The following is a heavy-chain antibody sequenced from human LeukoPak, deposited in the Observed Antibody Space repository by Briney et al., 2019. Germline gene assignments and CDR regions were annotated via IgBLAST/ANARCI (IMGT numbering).Heavy chain of an antibody. CDR1: GYSISSDYY. D-gene: IGHD3-16*01. V-gene: IGHV4-38-2*02. CDR3: ANADTEDYFDY. J-gene: IGHJ4*02. Sequence: PSETLSLTCTVSGYSISSDYYWGWVRQPPGKELEWVGSIYHDESTFYNPSLKYRVTISLDRPKKQFSLRLASVTAADTAIYYCANADTEDYFDYWGQGTLVTVSS. CDR2: IYHDEST.